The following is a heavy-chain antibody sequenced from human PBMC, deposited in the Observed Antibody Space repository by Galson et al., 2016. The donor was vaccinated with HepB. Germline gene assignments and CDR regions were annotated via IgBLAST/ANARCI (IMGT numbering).Heavy chain of an antibody. J-gene: IGHJ6*02. CDR3: ARAFTMVRGVTNTFYYYGMDV. CDR2: INPNSGGT. V-gene: IGHV1-2*02. CDR1: GYTFTDYY. Sequence: SVKVSCKASGYTFTDYYMHWVRQAPGQGLEWVGWINPNSGGTNYAQKFQGRVTMTRDTSISTAYMELSGLKSDDTAVYYCARAFTMVRGVTNTFYYYGMDVWGQGTTVTVSS. D-gene: IGHD3-10*01.